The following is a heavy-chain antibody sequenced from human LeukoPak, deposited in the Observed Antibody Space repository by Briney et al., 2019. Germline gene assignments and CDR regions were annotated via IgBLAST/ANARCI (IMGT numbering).Heavy chain of an antibody. J-gene: IGHJ4*02. CDR1: GGSFSNYY. CDR2: IYYSGHT. V-gene: IGHV4-59*01. D-gene: IGHD6-6*01. CDR3: AGSSKRRYYFDY. Sequence: SETLSLTCTVSGGSFSNYYWSWIRQPPGKGLEWIGYIYYSGHTTYNPSLKSRVTISVDTSKNQFSLKLSSVTAADTAVYYCAGSSKRRYYFDYWGQGTLVTVSS.